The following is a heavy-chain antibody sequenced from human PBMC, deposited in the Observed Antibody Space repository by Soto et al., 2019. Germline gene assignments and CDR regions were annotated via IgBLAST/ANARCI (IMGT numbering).Heavy chain of an antibody. V-gene: IGHV3-66*01. D-gene: IGHD2-8*01. CDR2: IYTSGDT. CDR3: ARDPGYGRGVSFDP. Sequence: EVQLVESGGGLVHPGGSLRPSCEPSGLVVSDTYMSWVGQAPGKGLEGISVIYTSGDTYYADSVKGRLTISRDNSRNTLYLQINDLRVEDTAIYYCARDPGYGRGVSFDPWGQGIPVTVSS. CDR1: GLVVSDTY. J-gene: IGHJ5*02.